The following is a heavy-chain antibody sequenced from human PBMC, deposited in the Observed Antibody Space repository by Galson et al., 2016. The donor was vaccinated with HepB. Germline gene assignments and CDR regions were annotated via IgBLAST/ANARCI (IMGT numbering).Heavy chain of an antibody. J-gene: IGHJ4*02. CDR1: RFTFSSYA. Sequence: SLRLSCAASRFTFSSYAMHWVRQAPGKGLEWVALVSYDGSDKFYADSVKGRFTISRDNSKNTLYLQMNSLRPGDTAVYFCSREGAYVPSPTSTYYDILTGYSYFDYWGQGTLVIVSS. V-gene: IGHV3-30-3*01. D-gene: IGHD3-9*01. CDR2: VSYDGSDK. CDR3: SREGAYVPSPTSTYYDILTGYSYFDY.